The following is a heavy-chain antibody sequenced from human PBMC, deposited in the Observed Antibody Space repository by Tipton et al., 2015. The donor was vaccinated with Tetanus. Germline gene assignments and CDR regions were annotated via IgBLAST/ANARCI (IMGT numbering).Heavy chain of an antibody. CDR3: ARGPTATSDY. V-gene: IGHV4-30-4*08. D-gene: IGHD4-17*01. CDR2: MFYSGSA. CDR1: GGSISSSNYY. Sequence: TLSLTCTVSGGSISSSNYYWGWIRQPPGKGLEWIGYMFYSGSAYYNPSLKSRITISMDTSRNQFSLNLSSVTAADTAVYYCARGPTATSDYWGQGTLVTVSS. J-gene: IGHJ4*02.